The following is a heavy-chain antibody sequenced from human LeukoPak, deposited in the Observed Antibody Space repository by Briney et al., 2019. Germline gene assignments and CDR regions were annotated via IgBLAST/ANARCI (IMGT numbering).Heavy chain of an antibody. CDR2: INHSGST. CDR1: GGSFSGYY. J-gene: IGHJ4*02. Sequence: PSETLSLTCAVYGGSFSGYYWSWIRQPPGKGLEWLGEINHSGSTNYNPSLKSRVTISVDTSKNQFSLKLSSVTVADPAVYSCARGFAANIPADSSGYSPIAYWGEGPLVPVSS. CDR3: ARGFAANIPADSSGYSPIAY. D-gene: IGHD3-22*01. V-gene: IGHV4-34*01.